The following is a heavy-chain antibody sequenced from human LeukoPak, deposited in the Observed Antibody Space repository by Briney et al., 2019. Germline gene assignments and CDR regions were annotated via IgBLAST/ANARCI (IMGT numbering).Heavy chain of an antibody. CDR2: ISGSGGST. D-gene: IGHD5-18*01. CDR3: AKRTAMDIFFDY. V-gene: IGHV3-23*01. CDR1: GFTFNNYW. J-gene: IGHJ4*02. Sequence: GGSLRLSCAASGFTFNNYWMHWVRQAPGKGLEWVSAISGSGGSTYYADSVKGRFTISRDNSKNTLYLQMNSLRAEDTAVYYCAKRTAMDIFFDYWGQGTLVTVSS.